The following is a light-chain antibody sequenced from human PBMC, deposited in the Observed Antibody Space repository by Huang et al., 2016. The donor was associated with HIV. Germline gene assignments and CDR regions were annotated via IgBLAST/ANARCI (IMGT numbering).Light chain of an antibody. CDR2: GSS. Sequence: EIVMTQSPATLSVSPGETATLSCRASQSVINNVAWYQEKPGQALRRLMYGSSTRSTGIPARFSVSGSGTEFTLTISSLQSEDFAVYYCQQYNNWPPWTFGQGTKVEIK. V-gene: IGKV3-15*01. CDR1: QSVINN. CDR3: QQYNNWPPWT. J-gene: IGKJ1*01.